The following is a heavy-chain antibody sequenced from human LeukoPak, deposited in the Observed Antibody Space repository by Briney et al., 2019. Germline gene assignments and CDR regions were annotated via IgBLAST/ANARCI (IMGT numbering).Heavy chain of an antibody. CDR3: AKVRGTYYGPMDV. CDR2: ISSSGGNT. Sequence: PGRSLRLSCAASGFTFSNYGMTWVRQAPGKGLEWVSGISSSGGNTHYADSVKGRFTISRDNSKNTLYLQMNSLRVEDAAIYYCAKVRGTYYGPMDVWGQGTTVTVSS. CDR1: GFTFSNYG. V-gene: IGHV3-23*01. D-gene: IGHD4-17*01. J-gene: IGHJ6*02.